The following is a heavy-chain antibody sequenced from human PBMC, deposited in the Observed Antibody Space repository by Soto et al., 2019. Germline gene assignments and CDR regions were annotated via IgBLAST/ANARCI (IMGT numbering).Heavy chain of an antibody. D-gene: IGHD4-17*01. CDR1: GFPFSTYA. Sequence: GGSLTLSCAASGFPFSTYAMRWVRQAPGKGLEWVSAISASGESTYSADSVKGRFTISRDNSMNALYLQMSSLRIEDTAVYYCAHPRGYGVFDAYDIWGQGT. V-gene: IGHV3-23*01. CDR2: ISASGEST. J-gene: IGHJ3*02. CDR3: AHPRGYGVFDAYDI.